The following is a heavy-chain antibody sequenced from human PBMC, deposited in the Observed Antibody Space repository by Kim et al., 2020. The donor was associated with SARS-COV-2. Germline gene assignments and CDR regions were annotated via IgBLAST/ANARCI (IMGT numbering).Heavy chain of an antibody. CDR3: APLDYYGRDV. CDR2: INPTSGGT. Sequence: RAPGQGHEGMGLINPTSGGTNYAQKVPGRVTRTRETSISTAYMELSRLRSDDTAVYYCAPLDYYGRDVGGQGTTVTVSS. V-gene: IGHV1-2*02. J-gene: IGHJ6*02.